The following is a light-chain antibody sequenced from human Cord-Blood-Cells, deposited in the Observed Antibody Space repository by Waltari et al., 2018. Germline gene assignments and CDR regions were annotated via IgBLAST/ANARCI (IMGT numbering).Light chain of an antibody. J-gene: IGLJ2*01. CDR2: RNN. V-gene: IGLV1-47*01. CDR1: SSNIGSNY. CDR3: AAWDDSLSGVV. Sequence: QSVLTQPPSASGTPGQRVTISCSGSSSNIGSNYVYGYQQLPGTAPKLLIYRNNQRPSGVPDRFSGSKSGTSAPLAISGLRSEDEADYYCAAWDDSLSGVVFGGGTKLTVL.